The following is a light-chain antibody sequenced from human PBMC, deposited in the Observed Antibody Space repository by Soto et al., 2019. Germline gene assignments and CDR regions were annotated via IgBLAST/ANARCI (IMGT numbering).Light chain of an antibody. CDR1: SSDVGGSNF. CDR2: DVA. V-gene: IGLV2-14*03. J-gene: IGLJ3*02. CDR3: VSFTSSSTWV. Sequence: QSVLTQPASVSASPGQSITISCTGTSSDVGGSNFVSWYQQHPGKPPKLIIYDVATRPSGVSNRFSGSKSGSTASLIISRLQTEDEADYYCVSFTSSSTWVFGGGTKLTVL.